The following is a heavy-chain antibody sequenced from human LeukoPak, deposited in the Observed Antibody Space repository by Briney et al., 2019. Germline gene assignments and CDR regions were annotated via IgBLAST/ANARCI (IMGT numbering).Heavy chain of an antibody. CDR2: INPNSGGT. D-gene: IGHD6-19*01. J-gene: IGHJ4*02. Sequence: ASVKVSCKASGYTFTGYYMHWVRQAPGQGLQWMGWINPNSGGTDYAQRFQGRVTMTRDTSISTAYMELSRLRSDDTAVYYCARGPSSGWFLSQFDYWGQGTPVTVSS. CDR3: ARGPSSGWFLSQFDY. V-gene: IGHV1-2*02. CDR1: GYTFTGYY.